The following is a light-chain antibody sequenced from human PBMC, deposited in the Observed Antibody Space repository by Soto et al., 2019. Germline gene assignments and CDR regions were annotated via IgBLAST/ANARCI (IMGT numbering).Light chain of an antibody. CDR2: DND. CDR1: SSNIENNY. CDR3: GTWDSSLSAGV. V-gene: IGLV1-51*01. Sequence: QSALTQPPSVSAAPGQKVTISCSGSSSNIENNYISWYQQLPRTAPKLLIYDNDKRPSGIPDRFSGSKSGTSATLGITGLQTGDEADYYCGTWDSSLSAGVFGGGTKLTVL. J-gene: IGLJ3*02.